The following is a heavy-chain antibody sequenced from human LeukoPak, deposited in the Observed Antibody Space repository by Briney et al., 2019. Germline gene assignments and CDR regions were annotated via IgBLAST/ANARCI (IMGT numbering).Heavy chain of an antibody. J-gene: IGHJ6*03. CDR2: INPSGGST. CDR3: ARVPARGRAVAGTTPRYYYYYYMDV. CDR1: GYTFTSYY. V-gene: IGHV1-46*01. Sequence: ASVKVSCKASGYTFTSYYMHWVRQAPGQGLEWMGIINPSGGSTSYAQKFQGRVTMTRDTSISTAYMELSRLRSDDTAVYYCARVPARGRAVAGTTPRYYYYYYMDVWGKGTTVTVSS. D-gene: IGHD6-19*01.